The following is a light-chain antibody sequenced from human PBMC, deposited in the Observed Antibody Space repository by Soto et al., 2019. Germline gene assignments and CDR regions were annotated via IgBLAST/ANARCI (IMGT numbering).Light chain of an antibody. J-gene: IGKJ1*01. CDR2: AAS. CDR3: QKYNSAPWT. V-gene: IGKV1-27*01. CDR1: QGISNY. Sequence: DIQMTQSPSSLSASVGARVTITCRASQGISNYLAWYQQKPGKVPKLLIYAASTLQSGVPSRFSGSGSGTDVTLTISSLQPEDVATYYCQKYNSAPWTVGQAPKVEIK.